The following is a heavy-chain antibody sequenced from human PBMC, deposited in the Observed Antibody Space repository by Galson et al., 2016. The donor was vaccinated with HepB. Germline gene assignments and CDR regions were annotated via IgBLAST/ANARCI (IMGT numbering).Heavy chain of an antibody. V-gene: IGHV3-7*03. CDR1: GFTFSSYW. CDR3: AKSSGWDSDY. D-gene: IGHD6-19*01. Sequence: SLRLSCAASGFTFSSYWMNWVRQAPGKGLEWVANIKKDGSEKNYVDSLKGRFTISRDNAKNSLYLHMNNLRVEDTAVYYCAKSSGWDSDYWGQGTLVIVSS. J-gene: IGHJ4*02. CDR2: IKKDGSEK.